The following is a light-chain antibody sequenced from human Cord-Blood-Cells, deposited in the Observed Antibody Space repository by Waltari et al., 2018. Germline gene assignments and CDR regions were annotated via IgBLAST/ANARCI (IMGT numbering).Light chain of an antibody. CDR2: GAS. Sequence: LSPGERATLSCRASQSVSSSYLAWYQQKPGQAPRLLIYGASSRATGIPDRFSGSGSGTDFTLTISRLEPEDFAVYYCQQYGSSPYSFGQGTKLEIK. V-gene: IGKV3-20*01. J-gene: IGKJ2*03. CDR3: QQYGSSPYS. CDR1: QSVSSSY.